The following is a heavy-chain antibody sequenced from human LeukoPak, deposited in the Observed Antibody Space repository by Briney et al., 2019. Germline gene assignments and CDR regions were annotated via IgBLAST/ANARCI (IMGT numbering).Heavy chain of an antibody. CDR3: ARADYGGNHYYYYMDV. D-gene: IGHD4-23*01. CDR2: IYSSGST. V-gene: IGHV4-59*01. J-gene: IGHJ6*03. CDR1: GGSISSYY. Sequence: PSETLSLTCTVSGGSISSYYWSWIRQPPGKGLDWIGYIYSSGSTNYNPSLKSRVTISVDTSKNQFSLKLSSVTAADTAVYYCARADYGGNHYYYYMDVWGKGTTVTVSS.